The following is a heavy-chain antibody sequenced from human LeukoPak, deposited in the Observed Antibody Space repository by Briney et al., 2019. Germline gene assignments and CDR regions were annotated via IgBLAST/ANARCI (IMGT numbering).Heavy chain of an antibody. J-gene: IGHJ4*02. CDR2: IIPIFGTA. Sequence: GASVKVSCKASGGTFSSYAISWVRQAPGQGLEWMGGIIPIFGTANYAQKFQGRVTITTDESTSTAYMELSSLRSEDTAVYYCARQWGIAYCGGDCYYFDYWGQGTLVTVSS. CDR3: ARQWGIAYCGGDCYYFDY. CDR1: GGTFSSYA. V-gene: IGHV1-69*05. D-gene: IGHD2-21*02.